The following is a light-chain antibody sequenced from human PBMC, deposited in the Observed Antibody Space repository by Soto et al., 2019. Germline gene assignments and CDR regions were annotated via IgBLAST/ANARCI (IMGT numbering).Light chain of an antibody. CDR2: LGS. V-gene: IGKV2-28*01. CDR1: QSLLHSNGYNY. CDR3: MQALQTPLIT. Sequence: DIVMTQSPLSLPVTPGEPASISCRSSQSLLHSNGYNYLDWYLQKPGQSPQLLIYLGSNRSSGVPDRFRGSGSGTDFTLKISRVXAEDVGVYYCMQALQTPLITFGPGTKVDIK. J-gene: IGKJ3*01.